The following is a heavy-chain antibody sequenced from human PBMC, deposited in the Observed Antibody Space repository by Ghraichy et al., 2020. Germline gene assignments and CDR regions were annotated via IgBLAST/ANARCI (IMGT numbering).Heavy chain of an antibody. CDR3: ARYYDFWSGRVRSWYFDL. Sequence: ASVKVSCKASGYTFTGYYMHWVRQAPGQGLEWMGWINPNSGGTNYAQKFQGRVTMTRDTSISTAYMELSRLRSDDTAVYYCARYYDFWSGRVRSWYFDLWGRGTLVTVSS. J-gene: IGHJ2*01. V-gene: IGHV1-2*02. CDR2: INPNSGGT. CDR1: GYTFTGYY. D-gene: IGHD3-3*01.